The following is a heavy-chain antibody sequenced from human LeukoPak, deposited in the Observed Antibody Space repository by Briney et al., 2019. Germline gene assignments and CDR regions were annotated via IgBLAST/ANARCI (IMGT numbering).Heavy chain of an antibody. D-gene: IGHD6-19*01. Sequence: ASVKVSCKGSGGTFSSYAIIWVRRAPAQGLEWMGGIIPISGTANYAQKVQGRVTITADEATSTADRELSSLRAEDTAVYYCARAPIAVAGTVGYYYYMDVWGKGTTVTVSS. CDR2: IIPISGTA. V-gene: IGHV1-69*01. J-gene: IGHJ6*03. CDR1: GGTFSSYA. CDR3: ARAPIAVAGTVGYYYYMDV.